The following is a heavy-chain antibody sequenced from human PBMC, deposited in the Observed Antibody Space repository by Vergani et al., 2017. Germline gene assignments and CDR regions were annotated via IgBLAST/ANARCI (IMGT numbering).Heavy chain of an antibody. Sequence: EVQLVESGGGLVKPGGSLRLSCAASGFTFSSYSMNWVRQAPGKGLEWVSSISSSSSYIYYADSVKGRFTISRDNAKNSLYLQMNSLRAEDTAVYYCAXDPRPHDSSGYYGPVDYWGQGTLVTVSS. CDR1: GFTFSSYS. V-gene: IGHV3-21*01. CDR2: ISSSSSYI. D-gene: IGHD3-22*01. CDR3: AXDPRPHDSSGYYGPVDY. J-gene: IGHJ4*02.